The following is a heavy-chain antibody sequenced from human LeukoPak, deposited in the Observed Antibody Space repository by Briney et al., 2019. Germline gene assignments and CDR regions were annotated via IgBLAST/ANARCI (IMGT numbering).Heavy chain of an antibody. D-gene: IGHD3-16*02. Sequence: SQTLSLTCAISGDSVSSNSAAWNWIRQSPSRGLEWLGRTYYRSKWYTDYAVSLKSRMTIDPDTSKNQFSLHLNSVTPDDTAVYYCAREPYDSVWGSHRSQYHFDYWGQGTLVTVSS. CDR1: GDSVSSNSAA. J-gene: IGHJ4*02. V-gene: IGHV6-1*01. CDR3: AREPYDSVWGSHRSQYHFDY. CDR2: TYYRSKWYT.